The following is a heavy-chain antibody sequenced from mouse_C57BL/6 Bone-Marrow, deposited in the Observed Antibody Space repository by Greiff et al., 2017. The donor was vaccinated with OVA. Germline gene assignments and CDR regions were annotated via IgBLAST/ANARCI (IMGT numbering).Heavy chain of an antibody. J-gene: IGHJ1*03. V-gene: IGHV1-26*01. Sequence: EVQLQQSGPELVKPGASVKISCKASGYTFTDYYMNWVKQSHGKSLEWIGDINPNNGGTSYNQKFKGKATLTVDKSSSTAYMELRSLTSEDSAVYYCARRVGVVANRYFDVGGTGTTVTVSS. CDR1: GYTFTDYY. CDR2: INPNNGGT. D-gene: IGHD1-1*01. CDR3: ARRVGVVANRYFDV.